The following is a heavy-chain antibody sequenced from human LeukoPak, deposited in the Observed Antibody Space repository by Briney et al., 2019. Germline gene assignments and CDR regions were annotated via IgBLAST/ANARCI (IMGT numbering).Heavy chain of an antibody. V-gene: IGHV3-7*01. J-gene: IGHJ4*02. CDR3: ARVDVVVVAATLSYYFDY. CDR1: GFTFSSYW. Sequence: PGGSLRLSCAASGFTFSSYWMSWVRQAPGKGLEWVANIKQDGSEKYYVDSVKGRFTISRDNAKNSLYLQMNSLRAEDTAVYYCARVDVVVVAATLSYYFDYWGQGTLVTVSS. D-gene: IGHD2-15*01. CDR2: IKQDGSEK.